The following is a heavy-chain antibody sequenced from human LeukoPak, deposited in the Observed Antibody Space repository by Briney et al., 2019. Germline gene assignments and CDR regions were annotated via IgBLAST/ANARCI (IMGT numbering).Heavy chain of an antibody. V-gene: IGHV3-23*01. CDR1: GFTFSSYA. CDR2: ITGSGGTT. CDR3: AKSRSEVVVAAANY. J-gene: IGHJ4*02. D-gene: IGHD2-15*01. Sequence: PGGSLSLSCAASGFTFSSYAMNWVRQAPGKGLEWVSAITGSGGTTYYADSVRGRFTISRDNSKNTLYLQMNSLRAEDTAIYYCAKSRSEVVVAAANYWGQGTLITVSS.